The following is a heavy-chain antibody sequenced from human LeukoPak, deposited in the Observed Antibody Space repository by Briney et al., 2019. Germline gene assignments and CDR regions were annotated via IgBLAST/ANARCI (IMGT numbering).Heavy chain of an antibody. D-gene: IGHD5-18*01. CDR1: GFTVSSNS. Sequence: GGSLRLSCTVSGFTVSSNSMSWVRQAPGKGLEWVSFIYSDNTHYSDSVKGRFTISRDNSKNTLYLQMNSLRAEDTAVYYCAKRIRSAMAMGYWGQGTLVTVSS. CDR2: IYSDNT. V-gene: IGHV3-53*01. CDR3: AKRIRSAMAMGY. J-gene: IGHJ4*02.